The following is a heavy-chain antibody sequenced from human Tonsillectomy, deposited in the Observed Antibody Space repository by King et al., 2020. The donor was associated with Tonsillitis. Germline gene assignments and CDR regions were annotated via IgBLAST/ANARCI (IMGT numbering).Heavy chain of an antibody. CDR3: ARSPFSNRAARSIRPDWYVDL. Sequence: VQLVESGGGLVQPGGSLRLSCAASGFTFSSYWMSWVRQAPGKGLEWVANIKQDGSEKYYVDSVKGRFTISIDNAKKALYLQMDSLRAEDTAVYYCARSPFSNRAARSIRPDWYVDLWGRGTLVTVSS. CDR2: IKQDGSEK. V-gene: IGHV3-7*01. CDR1: GFTFSSYW. J-gene: IGHJ2*01. D-gene: IGHD6-6*01.